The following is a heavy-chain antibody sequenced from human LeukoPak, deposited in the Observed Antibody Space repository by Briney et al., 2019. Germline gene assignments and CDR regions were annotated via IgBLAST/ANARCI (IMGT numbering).Heavy chain of an antibody. J-gene: IGHJ4*02. CDR3: ARDRYSSSWDLFDY. V-gene: IGHV3-21*01. D-gene: IGHD6-13*01. CDR2: ISSSSSYI. CDR1: GFTFSSYS. Sequence: GGSLRLSCAASGFTFSSYSMNWVRQAPGKGLEWVSSISSSSSYIYYADSVKGRFTISRDNAKDSLYLQMNSLRAEDTAVYYCARDRYSSSWDLFDYWGQGTLVTVSS.